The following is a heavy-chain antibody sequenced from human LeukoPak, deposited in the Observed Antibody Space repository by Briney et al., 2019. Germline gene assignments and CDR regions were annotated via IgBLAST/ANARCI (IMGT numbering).Heavy chain of an antibody. CDR2: ISGSGGST. CDR3: AKGSYYYDSSGYLDY. CDR1: GFTFSSYA. V-gene: IGHV3-23*01. Sequence: PGGSLRLXCAASGFTFSSYAMNWVRQAPGKGLEWVSAISGSGGSTYYADSVKGRFAISRDNSKNTLYLQMNSLRAEDTAVYYCAKGSYYYDSSGYLDYWGQGTLVTVSS. J-gene: IGHJ4*02. D-gene: IGHD3-22*01.